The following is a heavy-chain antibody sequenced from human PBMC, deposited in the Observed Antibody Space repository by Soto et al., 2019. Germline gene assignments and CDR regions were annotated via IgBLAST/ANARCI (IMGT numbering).Heavy chain of an antibody. CDR3: ARDREVWLRRWGFDP. D-gene: IGHD2-21*01. CDR1: GGSSENYC. V-gene: IGHV4-59*01. Sequence: ASEPLAVRGSVVGGSSENYCWNWILHAPGKGLEWIGYIYYSGSTNYHPSLRGRVTISVDTSKNQFSLKLTSVTAADTAVYYCARDREVWLRRWGFDPSGQGALATDS. J-gene: IGHJ5*02. CDR2: IYYSGST.